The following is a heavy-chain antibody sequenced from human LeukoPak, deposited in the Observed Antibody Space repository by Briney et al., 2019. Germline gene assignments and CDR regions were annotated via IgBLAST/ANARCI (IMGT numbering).Heavy chain of an antibody. V-gene: IGHV5-51*01. CDR1: GYNFTYYW. J-gene: IGHJ3*02. CDR2: IYPGDSDT. CDR3: ARHAPRTGYYDAFDI. Sequence: GESLKISCKGSGYNFTYYWIGWVRQMPGKGLGWMGIIYPGDSDTRYSPSFQGQVTISADKSISTAYLQWSSLKASDTAMYYCARHAPRTGYYDAFDIWGQGTMVAVSS. D-gene: IGHD3-22*01.